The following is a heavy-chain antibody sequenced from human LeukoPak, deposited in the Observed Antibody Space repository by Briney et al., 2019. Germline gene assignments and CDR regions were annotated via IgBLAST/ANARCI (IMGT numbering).Heavy chain of an antibody. J-gene: IGHJ6*03. CDR1: GGSISSYY. CDR3: ARGYCSGGSCYSYYYYSYMDV. CDR2: ISYSGST. Sequence: SETLSLTCTVSGGSISSYYWSWLRQPPGKGLEWIGSISYSGSTYYNPSLKSRVTISVDTSKKQFSLKLSSVTAADTAVYYCARGYCSGGSCYSYYYYSYMDVWGKGTTVTVSS. D-gene: IGHD2-15*01. V-gene: IGHV4-59*12.